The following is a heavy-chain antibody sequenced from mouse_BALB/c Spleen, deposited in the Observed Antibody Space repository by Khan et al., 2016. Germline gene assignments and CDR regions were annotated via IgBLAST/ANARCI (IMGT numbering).Heavy chain of an antibody. CDR2: IDPANGNT. V-gene: IGHV14-3*02. J-gene: IGHJ3*01. Sequence: EVQLQESGAELVKPGASVKLSCTASGFNFNDTYMHWVKQGPEQGLEWIGRIDPANGNTKYDPKFQGKATITADTSYNTAYLQLSSLTSEDTAVYYCARSPYDYDVEFDYWGQGTLVTVSA. CDR1: GFNFNDTY. CDR3: ARSPYDYDVEFDY. D-gene: IGHD2-4*01.